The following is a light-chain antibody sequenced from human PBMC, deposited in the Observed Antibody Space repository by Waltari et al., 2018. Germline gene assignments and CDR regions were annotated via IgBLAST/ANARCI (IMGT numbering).Light chain of an antibody. CDR3: QQYNNWPAYI. CDR2: GAS. Sequence: TVMTQSPSTLSLSPGDRAPLSCRASQSVSTNVAWYQTKPGQAPRLLIYGASIRATGIPARFSGRGAGTEFTLTISSLQSEDFAVYYCQQYNNWPAYIFGQGSQLEI. CDR1: QSVSTN. V-gene: IGKV3-15*01. J-gene: IGKJ2*01.